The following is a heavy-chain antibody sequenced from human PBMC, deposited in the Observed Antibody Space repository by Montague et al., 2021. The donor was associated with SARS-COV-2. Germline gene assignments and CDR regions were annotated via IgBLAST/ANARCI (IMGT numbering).Heavy chain of an antibody. CDR3: ARDRLRYFDWLSDFDY. CDR1: GFTFSSYA. J-gene: IGHJ4*02. Sequence: SLRLSCAASGFTFSSYALHWVRQAPGKGLEWVSVISYDGGNKYYADSVKGRFTISRDNSKNTLYLQMKSLRAEDTAAYYCARDRLRYFDWLSDFDYWGQGTLVTVSS. CDR2: ISYDGGNK. D-gene: IGHD3-9*01. V-gene: IGHV3-30-3*01.